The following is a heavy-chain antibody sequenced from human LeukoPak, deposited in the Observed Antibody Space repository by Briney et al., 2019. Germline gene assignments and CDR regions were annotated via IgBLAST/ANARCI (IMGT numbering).Heavy chain of an antibody. Sequence: GGSLRLSCAASAFTFSSYEMNWVRQAPGKGLEWVSYISSSGSTTYYADSVKGRFTISRDNAKNSLYLQMNSLRAEDTAVYYCARVPAGIVVVPSATCWGQGTLVTVSS. CDR1: AFTFSSYE. CDR3: ARVPAGIVVVPSATC. J-gene: IGHJ4*02. CDR2: ISSSGSTT. V-gene: IGHV3-48*03. D-gene: IGHD2-2*01.